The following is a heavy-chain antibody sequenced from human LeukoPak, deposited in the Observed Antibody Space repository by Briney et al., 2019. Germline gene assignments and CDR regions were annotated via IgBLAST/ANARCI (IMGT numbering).Heavy chain of an antibody. J-gene: IGHJ4*02. D-gene: IGHD3-16*02. CDR2: ISDSGGYT. CDR1: GLTFRTYA. CDR3: AKGGSYRSQPYFDY. V-gene: IGHV3-23*01. Sequence: GGSLRLSCATSGLTFRTYAMSWVRQAPGKGLEWVSSISDSGGYTFYADSVKGRFTISRDNSKNTVYLQMNSLRAEDTAVYYCAKGGSYRSQPYFDYWGQGTPVTVSS.